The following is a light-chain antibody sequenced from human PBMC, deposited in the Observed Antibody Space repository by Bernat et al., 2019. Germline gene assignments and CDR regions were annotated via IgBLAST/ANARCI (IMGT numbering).Light chain of an antibody. J-gene: IGKJ2*01. Sequence: EIGLTQSPGILSLSPGERATLSCRASQSVSSNYLAWYQQKSGQAPRLLIYGASSRATGIPDRFSGSGSGTDFTLTVSRLEPEDFAVYSCQQYGSSPNTFGQGTNLEIK. CDR2: GAS. CDR1: QSVSSNY. V-gene: IGKV3-20*01. CDR3: QQYGSSPNT.